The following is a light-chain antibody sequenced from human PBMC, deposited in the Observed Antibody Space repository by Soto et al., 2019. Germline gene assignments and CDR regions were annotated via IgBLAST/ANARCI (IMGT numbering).Light chain of an antibody. Sequence: AIRMTQSPSSLSASTGDRVTITCRASQGISSYLAWYQQKPGKAPKLLIYAASTLQSRVPSRFSGSGAETDFTLTISCLQSEDFATNYCQQYYSYPRTFGPGTNVDIK. J-gene: IGKJ3*01. CDR1: QGISSY. CDR3: QQYYSYPRT. CDR2: AAS. V-gene: IGKV1-8*01.